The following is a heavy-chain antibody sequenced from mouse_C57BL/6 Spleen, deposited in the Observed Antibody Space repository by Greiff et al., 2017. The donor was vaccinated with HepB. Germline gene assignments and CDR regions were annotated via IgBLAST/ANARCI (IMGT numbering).Heavy chain of an antibody. D-gene: IGHD3-2*02. Sequence: VQLQQSGPELVKPGASVKISCKASGYSFTGYYMNWVKQSPEKSLEWIGEINPSTGGTTYKQKFKAKATLTVDKSSSTAYMQLKSLTSEDSAVYYCARHGTAQTEYAMDYWGQGTSVTVSS. CDR1: GYSFTGYY. J-gene: IGHJ4*01. V-gene: IGHV1-42*01. CDR3: ARHGTAQTEYAMDY. CDR2: INPSTGGT.